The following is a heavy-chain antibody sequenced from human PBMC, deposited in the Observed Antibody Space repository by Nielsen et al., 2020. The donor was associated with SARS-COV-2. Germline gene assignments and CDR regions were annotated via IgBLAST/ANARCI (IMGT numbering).Heavy chain of an antibody. V-gene: IGHV5-10-1*01. CDR3: SRLSYSADDYYYGMDV. Sequence: GESRNISCKASGYSFADDGINWVRQMPGRGLEWMGRILPSDSYTDYSPSFQGHVTMSVVKSLTTAYLDWGSLKASDTAMFYCSRLSYSADDYYYGMDVWGQGTAVTVSS. D-gene: IGHD1-26*01. CDR1: GYSFADDG. J-gene: IGHJ6*02. CDR2: ILPSDSYT.